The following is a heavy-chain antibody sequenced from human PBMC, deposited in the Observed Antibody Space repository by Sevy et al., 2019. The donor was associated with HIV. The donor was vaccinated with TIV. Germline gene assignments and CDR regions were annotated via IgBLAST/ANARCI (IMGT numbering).Heavy chain of an antibody. CDR3: AKAGGVFFGVVRGYYFDQ. D-gene: IGHD3-3*01. CDR1: GFTFDDHA. V-gene: IGHV3-9*01. Sequence: GGSLRLSCAASGFTFDDHAMHWVRQAPGKGLEWVSGISWNRGSIGYADSVKGRFTISRDNAKNSLYLQMNSLRADDTALYYCAKAGGVFFGVVRGYYFDQWGQGTLVTVSS. J-gene: IGHJ4*02. CDR2: ISWNRGSI.